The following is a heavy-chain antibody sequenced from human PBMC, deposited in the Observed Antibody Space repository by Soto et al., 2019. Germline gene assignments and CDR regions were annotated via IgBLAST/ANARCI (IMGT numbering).Heavy chain of an antibody. CDR3: TRGPRPISTGTGAY. J-gene: IGHJ4*02. Sequence: PGGSLRLSCAASGSVFNMYWMHWVRQRPGKGLVWMSRIYNDGTYSDYADSVRGRFTISRDNVNDTLYLQMIYLRAEYSGLYYCTRGPRPISTGTGAYWGQGTQVTVSS. CDR1: GSVFNMYW. CDR2: IYNDGTYS. V-gene: IGHV3-74*01. D-gene: IGHD3-10*01.